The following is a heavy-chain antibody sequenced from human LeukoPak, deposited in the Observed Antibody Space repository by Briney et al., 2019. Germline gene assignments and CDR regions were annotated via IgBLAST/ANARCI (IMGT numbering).Heavy chain of an antibody. V-gene: IGHV3-7*01. J-gene: IGHJ4*02. CDR3: ARTEGYSYGYDFDY. D-gene: IGHD5-18*01. CDR1: GFTFSSYW. CDR2: IKQDGSEK. Sequence: GGSLRLSCAASGFTFSSYWMSWVRQAPGKGLEWVANIKQDGSEKYYVDSVRGRFTISRDNAKNSLYLQMNSLRAEDTAVYYCARTEGYSYGYDFDYWGQGTLVTVSS.